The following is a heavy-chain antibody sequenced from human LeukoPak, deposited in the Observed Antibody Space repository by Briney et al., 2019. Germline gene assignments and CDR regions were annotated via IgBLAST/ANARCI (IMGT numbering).Heavy chain of an antibody. CDR2: ISYSGGT. Sequence: SETVSLTCTVSGGSISSYYWSWIRQPPGKRLEWIGHISYSGGTNYNPSLKSRVTISVDTSKNQFSLKLSSVTAADTDVYYCASRSSIWSGYQDTLFYFDSWGQGTLVTVPS. CDR1: GGSISSYY. J-gene: IGHJ4*02. V-gene: IGHV4-59*01. CDR3: ASRSSIWSGYQDTLFYFDS. D-gene: IGHD3-3*01.